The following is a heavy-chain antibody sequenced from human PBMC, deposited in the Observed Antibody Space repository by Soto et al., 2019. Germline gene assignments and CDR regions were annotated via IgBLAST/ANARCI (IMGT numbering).Heavy chain of an antibody. J-gene: IGHJ4*02. V-gene: IGHV1-69*06. CDR1: GGTFSSYA. CDR2: IIPIFGTA. Sequence: RASVKVSCKASGGTFSSYAISWGGKAPGQGLEWMGGIIPIFGTANYAQKFQGRVTITADKSASTAYMELSSLRSEDTAVYYCAMAARATSHPFDYWGQGTLVTVSS. D-gene: IGHD6-25*01. CDR3: AMAARATSHPFDY.